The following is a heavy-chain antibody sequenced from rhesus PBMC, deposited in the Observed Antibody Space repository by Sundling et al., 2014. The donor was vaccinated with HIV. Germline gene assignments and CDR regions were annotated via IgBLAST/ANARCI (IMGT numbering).Heavy chain of an antibody. J-gene: IGHJ6*01. CDR1: GFTFSDYG. CDR2: ISSGGGST. D-gene: IGHD1-1*01. Sequence: EVQLVESGGGLVQPGGSLRLSCAASGFTFSDYGMYWVRQAPGKGLEWISTISSGGGSTYYADSVKGRFTISRDNSKNTLSLQMNSLRAEDTAVYYCAKDQGWNYDYGLDSWGQGVVVTVSS. V-gene: IGHV3S42*01. CDR3: AKDQGWNYDYGLDS.